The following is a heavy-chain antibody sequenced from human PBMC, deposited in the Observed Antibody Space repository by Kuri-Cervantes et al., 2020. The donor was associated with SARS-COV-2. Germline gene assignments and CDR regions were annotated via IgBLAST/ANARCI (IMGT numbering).Heavy chain of an antibody. D-gene: IGHD2-2*01. CDR1: GGSISSYY. CDR3: ARATSFTSIYYYFDS. V-gene: IGHV4-59*01. J-gene: IGHJ4*02. Sequence: GSLRLSCTVSGGSISSYYWTWVRQPPGKGLEFIGYIYYSGNGYNPSLESRVTMSLDTSRNQFSLRLTSVTPADTAVYYCARATSFTSIYYYFDSWGQGNLVTVSS. CDR2: IYYSGNG.